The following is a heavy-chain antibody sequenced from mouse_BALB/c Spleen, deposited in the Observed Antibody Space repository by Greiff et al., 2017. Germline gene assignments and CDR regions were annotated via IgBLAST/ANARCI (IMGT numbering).Heavy chain of an antibody. CDR1: GFTFSSYA. CDR2: ISSGGSYT. V-gene: IGHV5-9-4*01. Sequence: DVKLVESGGGLVKPGGSLKLSCAASGFTFSSYAMSWVRQSPEKRLEWVAEISSGGSYTYYPDTVTGRFTISRDNAKNTLYLEMSSLRSEDTAMYYCARHYGSSGYYAMDYWGQGTSVTVSS. J-gene: IGHJ4*01. CDR3: ARHYGSSGYYAMDY. D-gene: IGHD1-1*01.